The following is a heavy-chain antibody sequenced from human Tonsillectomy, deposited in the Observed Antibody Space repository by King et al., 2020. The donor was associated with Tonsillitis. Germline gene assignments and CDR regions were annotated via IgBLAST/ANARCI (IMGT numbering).Heavy chain of an antibody. CDR1: GYIFTNYW. Sequence: VQLVQSGAEVKKPGESLKISCQGSGYIFTNYWIGWVRQMPGKGLEWMGVIFPGDSDTRYSPSFQGQVTMSADKSINTAYLKWSSVKASDTAVYYCASPFYYGAANFSIPPPFFDAFYIWGQGTVVTVSS. V-gene: IGHV5-51*01. CDR3: ASPFYYGAANFSIPPPFFDAFYI. D-gene: IGHD3-10*01. CDR2: IFPGDSDT. J-gene: IGHJ3*02.